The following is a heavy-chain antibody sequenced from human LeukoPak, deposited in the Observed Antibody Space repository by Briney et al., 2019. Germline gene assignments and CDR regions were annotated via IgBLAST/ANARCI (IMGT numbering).Heavy chain of an antibody. V-gene: IGHV4-59*08. J-gene: IGHJ6*02. D-gene: IGHD3-9*01. Sequence: SETLSLTCTVSGGSISSYYWSWIRQPPGKGLEWIGYIYYSGSTNYNPSLKSRVTISVDTSENQFSLKLSSVTAADTAVYYCARYAVYDILTEYGMDVWGQGTTVTVSS. CDR1: GGSISSYY. CDR2: IYYSGST. CDR3: ARYAVYDILTEYGMDV.